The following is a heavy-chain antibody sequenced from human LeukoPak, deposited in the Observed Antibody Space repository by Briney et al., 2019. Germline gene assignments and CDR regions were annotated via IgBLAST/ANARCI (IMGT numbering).Heavy chain of an antibody. V-gene: IGHV1-8*01. J-gene: IGHJ5*02. D-gene: IGHD3-3*01. CDR1: GYTLTSYD. CDR2: MNPNSGNT. Sequence: ASVKVSCKASGYTLTSYDINWVRQATGQGLEWMGWMNPNSGNTGYAQKFQGRVTMTRNTSISTAYMELSSLRSEDTAVYYCAITKWSGYYTRWFDPWGQGTLVTVSS. CDR3: AITKWSGYYTRWFDP.